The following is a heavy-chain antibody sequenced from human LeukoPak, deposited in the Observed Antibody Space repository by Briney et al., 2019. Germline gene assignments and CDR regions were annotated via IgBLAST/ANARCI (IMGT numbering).Heavy chain of an antibody. V-gene: IGHV3-11*06. CDR2: ISSNSRST. D-gene: IGHD6-13*01. CDR1: GFIFSDYY. Sequence: GGSLRLSCAVSGFIFSDYYMSWSRQAPGKGLEWVSYISSNSRSTSYADSVKGRFTISRDNAKNSLYLQMNSLRAEDTAVYYCAREIAADGIDYWGQGILVTVSS. J-gene: IGHJ4*02. CDR3: AREIAADGIDY.